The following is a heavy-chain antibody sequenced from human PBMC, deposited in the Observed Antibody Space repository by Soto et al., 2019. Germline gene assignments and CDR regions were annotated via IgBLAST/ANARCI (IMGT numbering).Heavy chain of an antibody. J-gene: IGHJ4*02. D-gene: IGHD2-8*01. CDR2: ISGHNGNT. V-gene: IGHV1-18*04. CDR1: GYTFTNHG. Sequence: ASVKVSCKASGYTFTNHGISWVRQAPGQGLEWLGWISGHNGNTKYARRLKGRVTMTADTSTSTAYMELRSLRSDDTAVYYCARDLYPLAYYFDFWGQGTLVTVSS. CDR3: ARDLYPLAYYFDF.